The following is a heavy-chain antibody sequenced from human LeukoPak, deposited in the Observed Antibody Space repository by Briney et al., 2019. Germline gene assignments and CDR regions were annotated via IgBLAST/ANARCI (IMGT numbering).Heavy chain of an antibody. Sequence: SETLSLTCTVSGGSISSYYWSRIRQPAGKGLEWIGRIYTSGSTDYNPSLRSRVTMSVDTSKNQFSLKLSSVTAADTAVYYCARGPFIWGNWFDPWGQGTLVTVSS. D-gene: IGHD3-10*01. CDR3: ARGPFIWGNWFDP. V-gene: IGHV4-4*07. CDR1: GGSISSYY. CDR2: IYTSGST. J-gene: IGHJ5*02.